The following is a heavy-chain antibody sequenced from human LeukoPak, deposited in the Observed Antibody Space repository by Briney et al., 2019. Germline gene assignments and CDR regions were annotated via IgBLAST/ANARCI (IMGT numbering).Heavy chain of an antibody. CDR2: ISSSGSTK. Sequence: GGSLRLSCAASRFIFSNYEMNWVRQAPGKGLVWVSYISSSGSTKYYADSVKGRFTISRDNAKNSLYLQMNSLRAEDTAVYYCARPGRGYSGDKGYWGQGTLVTVSS. J-gene: IGHJ4*02. D-gene: IGHD5-12*01. CDR1: RFIFSNYE. CDR3: ARPGRGYSGDKGY. V-gene: IGHV3-48*03.